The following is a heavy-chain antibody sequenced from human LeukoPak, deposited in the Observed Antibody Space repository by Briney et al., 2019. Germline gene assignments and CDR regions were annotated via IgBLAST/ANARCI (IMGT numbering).Heavy chain of an antibody. J-gene: IGHJ4*02. CDR2: INHSGST. D-gene: IGHD6-6*01. CDR3: ARDQGVAARDY. Sequence: SETLSLTCAVYGGSFSGYYLSWIRQPPGKGLEWIGEINHSGSTNYNPSLKSRVTISVDTSKNQFSLKLSSVTAADTAVYYCARDQGVAARDYWGQGTLVTVSS. CDR1: GGSFSGYY. V-gene: IGHV4-34*01.